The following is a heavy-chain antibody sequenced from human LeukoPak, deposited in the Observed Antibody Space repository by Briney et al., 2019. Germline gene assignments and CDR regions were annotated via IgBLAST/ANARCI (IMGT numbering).Heavy chain of an antibody. Sequence: GGSLRLSCAASGFTFSTYWMSWVRQAPGKGLEWVANIKQDGSAKYYVDSVKGRFTISRDNSKNTLYLQMNSLRAEDTAVYYCARAQHDLDRPSYYYDSSGYLVYWGQGTLVTVSS. CDR2: IKQDGSAK. J-gene: IGHJ4*02. CDR1: GFTFSTYW. V-gene: IGHV3-7*01. CDR3: ARAQHDLDRPSYYYDSSGYLVY. D-gene: IGHD3-22*01.